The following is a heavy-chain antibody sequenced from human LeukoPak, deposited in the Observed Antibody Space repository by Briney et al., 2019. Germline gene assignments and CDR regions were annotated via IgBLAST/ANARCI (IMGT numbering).Heavy chain of an antibody. J-gene: IGHJ3*02. V-gene: IGHV3-23*01. CDR2: ISGSGGST. CDR3: AKCKVQQLTSGPDAFDI. Sequence: PGGSLRLSCAASGFTFSSYAMSWVRQAPGKGLGWVSAISGSGGSTYYADSVKGRFTISRDNSKNTLYLQMNSLRAEDTAVYYCAKCKVQQLTSGPDAFDIWGQGTMVTVSS. CDR1: GFTFSSYA. D-gene: IGHD6-13*01.